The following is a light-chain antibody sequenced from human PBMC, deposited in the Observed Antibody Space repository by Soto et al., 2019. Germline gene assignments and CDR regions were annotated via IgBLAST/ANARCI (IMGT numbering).Light chain of an antibody. Sequence: EIVLTQSPGTLSLSPGERATLSCRASQSVSNNYVAWYQQKPGQAPRLLIYGASNRATGLPDRFSGSGSGTDFSLTISRLEPEDFVVYYCQQYISSPRTFGQGTNVEIK. CDR3: QQYISSPRT. CDR1: QSVSNNY. V-gene: IGKV3-20*01. CDR2: GAS. J-gene: IGKJ1*01.